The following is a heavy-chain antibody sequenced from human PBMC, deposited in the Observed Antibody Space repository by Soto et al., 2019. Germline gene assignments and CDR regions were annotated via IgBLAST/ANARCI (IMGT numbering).Heavy chain of an antibody. J-gene: IGHJ4*02. V-gene: IGHV4-59*01. Sequence: PSETLSLTCTVSGGSISSYDWNWIRHPPGKGLEWIGYIYYSGSTNYNPSLKSRVTISVDTSKNQFSLKLSSVTPADTAVYYCATTSSGYDWDDYFDSWGQGTLVTVSS. CDR2: IYYSGST. CDR3: ATTSSGYDWDDYFDS. CDR1: GGSISSYD. D-gene: IGHD5-12*01.